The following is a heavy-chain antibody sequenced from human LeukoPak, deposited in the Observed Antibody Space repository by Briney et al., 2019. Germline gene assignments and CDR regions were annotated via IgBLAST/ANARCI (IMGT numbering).Heavy chain of an antibody. CDR2: ISSSSSYT. Sequence: GGSLRLSCGASVFTFSDYYMSWLRQAPGKGLEWASYISSSSSYTNYAVSVKGRFTISRDNANNSLYLQMDSLRTMASAMYRCSRDRSVEGTVWGQGTLVTVSS. V-gene: IGHV3-11*06. CDR1: VFTFSDYY. J-gene: IGHJ4*02. D-gene: IGHD6-19*01. CDR3: SRDRSVEGTV.